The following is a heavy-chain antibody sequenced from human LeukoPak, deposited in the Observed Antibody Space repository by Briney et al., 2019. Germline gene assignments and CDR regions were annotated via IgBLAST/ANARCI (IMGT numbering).Heavy chain of an antibody. CDR2: INPSGGST. V-gene: IGHV1-46*01. J-gene: IGHJ4*02. CDR3: ARAGVYYYDSTWY. Sequence: ASVKVSCKASGYTFTSYYMHCVRQAPGQRLEWMGIINPSGGSTSYAQKFQGRVTMTRDTSTSTVYTELSSLRSEDTAVYYCARAGVYYYDSTWYWGQGTLVTVSS. D-gene: IGHD3-22*01. CDR1: GYTFTSYY.